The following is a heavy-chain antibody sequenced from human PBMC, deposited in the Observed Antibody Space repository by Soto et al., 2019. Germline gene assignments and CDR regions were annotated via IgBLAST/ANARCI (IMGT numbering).Heavy chain of an antibody. D-gene: IGHD3-22*01. CDR3: ARDGRGYDSSGYYGFLGFLGY. Sequence: LRLSCAASGFTFSSYAMHWVRQAPGKGLEWVAVISYDGSNKYYADSVKGRFTISRDNSKNTLYLQMNSLRAEDTAVYYCARDGRGYDSSGYYGFLGFLGYWGQGTLVTVSS. CDR1: GFTFSSYA. J-gene: IGHJ4*02. CDR2: ISYDGSNK. V-gene: IGHV3-30-3*01.